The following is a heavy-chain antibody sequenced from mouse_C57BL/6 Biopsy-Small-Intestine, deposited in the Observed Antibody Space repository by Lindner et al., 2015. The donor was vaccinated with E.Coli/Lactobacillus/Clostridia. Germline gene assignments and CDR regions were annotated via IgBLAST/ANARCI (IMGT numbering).Heavy chain of an antibody. CDR1: EARSATLL. CDR2: VIPISDST. V-gene: IGHV1-14*01. Sequence: SVKVSCKSSEARSATLLSAGCDRSPGHGLEWLGNVIPISDSTNYAQRFQGRVTITADKSVNTAYMELDNLQSEDTGIYYCARDDSFWGQGTLVTVSS. CDR3: ARDDSF. D-gene: IGHD1-2*01. J-gene: IGHJ4*01.